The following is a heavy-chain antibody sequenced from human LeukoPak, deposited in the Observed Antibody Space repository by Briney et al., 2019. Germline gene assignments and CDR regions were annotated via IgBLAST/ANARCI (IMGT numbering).Heavy chain of an antibody. D-gene: IGHD3-22*01. CDR2: IYYSGST. J-gene: IGHJ3*02. CDR1: GGSISSYNYY. Sequence: SETLSLTCIVSGGSISSYNYYWGWIRQPPGKGLEWIGSIYYSGSTFYNPSLKSRVTISVDTSKNQFSLKLSSVAAADTAVYYCARNLIDSSGSQGESAFDIWGQGTMVTVSS. CDR3: ARNLIDSSGSQGESAFDI. V-gene: IGHV4-39*07.